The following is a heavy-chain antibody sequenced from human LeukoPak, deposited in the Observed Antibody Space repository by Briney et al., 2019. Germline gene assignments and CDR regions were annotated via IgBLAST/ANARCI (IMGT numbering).Heavy chain of an antibody. CDR3: ARASRTYGYSYMGY. J-gene: IGHJ4*02. V-gene: IGHV1-2*02. D-gene: IGHD5-18*01. CDR1: GYTFTGYY. CDR2: INPNSGGT. Sequence: ASVKVSCKTSGYTFTGYYMHWVRQAPGQGLEWMGWINPNSGGTNYAQKFQGRVTMTRDTSISTAYMELSRLRSDDTAVYYCARASRTYGYSYMGYWGQGTLVTVSS.